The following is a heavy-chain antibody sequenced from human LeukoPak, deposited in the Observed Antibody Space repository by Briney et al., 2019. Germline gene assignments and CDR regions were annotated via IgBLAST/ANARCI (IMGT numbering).Heavy chain of an antibody. D-gene: IGHD4-17*01. V-gene: IGHV3-33*01. CDR3: ARGLYGDYPIDY. CDR2: IWYDGSNK. CDR1: GFTFSSYG. Sequence: GGSLRLSCAASGFTFSSYGMHWVRQAPGKGLEWVAVIWYDGSNKYYADSVKGRFTISRDNSKNTLYLQMNSLRAEDTAVYYCARGLYGDYPIDYWGQGTLVTVSS. J-gene: IGHJ4*02.